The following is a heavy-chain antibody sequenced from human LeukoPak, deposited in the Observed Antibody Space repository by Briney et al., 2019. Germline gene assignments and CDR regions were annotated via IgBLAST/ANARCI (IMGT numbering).Heavy chain of an antibody. CDR2: IYYSGST. CDR1: GGSISSGGYY. Sequence: SETLSLTCTVSGGSISSGGYYWSWIHQHPGKGLEWIGYIYYSGSTYYNPSLKSRVTISVDTSKNQFSLKLSSVTAADTAVYYCARSPSPGIAAFNYWGQGTLVTVSS. CDR3: ARSPSPGIAAFNY. J-gene: IGHJ4*02. V-gene: IGHV4-31*03. D-gene: IGHD6-13*01.